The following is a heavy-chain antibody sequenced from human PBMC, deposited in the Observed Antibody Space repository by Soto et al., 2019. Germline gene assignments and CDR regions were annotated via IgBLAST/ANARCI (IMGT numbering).Heavy chain of an antibody. CDR1: GGTFSSYA. V-gene: IGHV1-69*01. CDR3: ARDLSGGSGSY. D-gene: IGHD3-10*01. Sequence: QVQLVQSGAEVKKPGSSVKVSCKASGGTFSSYAISWVRQAPGQGLEWMGGIIPIFGTANYGQRFQGKVTLPGEECTRRGEMELSILRSEDSAVYSCARDLSGGSGSYWGQGTMVTVSS. J-gene: IGHJ4*02. CDR2: IIPIFGTA.